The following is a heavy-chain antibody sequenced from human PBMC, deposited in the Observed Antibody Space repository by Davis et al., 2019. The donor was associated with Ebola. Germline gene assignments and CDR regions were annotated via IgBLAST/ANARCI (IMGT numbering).Heavy chain of an antibody. CDR1: GGTFSSYA. CDR2: IIPIFGTA. V-gene: IGHV1-69*13. D-gene: IGHD2-2*01. J-gene: IGHJ5*02. CDR3: ARGKYQLRPLNWFDP. Sequence: SVKVSCKASGGTFSSYAISWVRQAPGQGLEWMGGIIPIFGTANYAQKFQGRVTITADESTSTAYMELSSLRSEDTAVYYCARGKYQLRPLNWFDPWGQGTLVTVSS.